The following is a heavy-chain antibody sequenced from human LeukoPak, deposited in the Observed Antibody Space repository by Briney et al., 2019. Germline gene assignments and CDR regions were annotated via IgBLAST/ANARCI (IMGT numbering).Heavy chain of an antibody. J-gene: IGHJ3*02. V-gene: IGHV3-11*06. D-gene: IGHD4-11*01. Sequence: GSLRLSCAASGFTFNDYYMSWIRQAPGKGLEWISYISSSSGYTKYADSVKGRFTISRDNAKNSLYLQMNSLRAEDTAVYYCARELQDAFDIWGQGTMVIVSS. CDR2: ISSSSGYT. CDR3: ARELQDAFDI. CDR1: GFTFNDYY.